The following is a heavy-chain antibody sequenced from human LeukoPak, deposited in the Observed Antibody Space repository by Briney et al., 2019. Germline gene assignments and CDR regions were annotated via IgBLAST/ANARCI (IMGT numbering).Heavy chain of an antibody. CDR2: IYYSGSA. CDR1: GGSISSGGYY. D-gene: IGHD3-10*01. Sequence: SSETLSFTCTVSGGSISSGGYYWSWIRQHPGKGLEWIGYIYYSGSAYYNPSLKSRVTISVDTSENQFSLKLSSVTAADTAVYYCARVNYGSATKEDYWGQGTLVTVSS. V-gene: IGHV4-31*03. J-gene: IGHJ4*02. CDR3: ARVNYGSATKEDY.